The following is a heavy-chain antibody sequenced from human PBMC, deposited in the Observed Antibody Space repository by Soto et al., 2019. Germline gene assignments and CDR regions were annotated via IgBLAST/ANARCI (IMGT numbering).Heavy chain of an antibody. Sequence: PSETLSLTCTVSGGSISSYYWSWIRQPPGKGLEWIGYIYCSGSTNYNPSLKSRVTISVDTSKNQFSLKLSSVTAADTSVYYCARERGYSYCSDYGMDVWGQGTTVTVSS. CDR2: IYCSGST. J-gene: IGHJ6*02. CDR3: ARERGYSYCSDYGMDV. CDR1: GGSISSYY. V-gene: IGHV4-59*01. D-gene: IGHD5-18*01.